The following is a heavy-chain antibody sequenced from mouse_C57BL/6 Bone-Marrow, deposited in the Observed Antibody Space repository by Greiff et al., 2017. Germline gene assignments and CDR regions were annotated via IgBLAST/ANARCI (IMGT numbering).Heavy chain of an antibody. D-gene: IGHD1-1*01. Sequence: QVQLQQPGAELVKPGASVKLSCKASGYTFTSYWMHWVKQRPGQGLEWIGMIHPSDSGTNYNQKFKSKATLTVDKSSSTAYMQLSSLTSEDSAVXYWVRYDYGSSHWYFDVWGTGTTVTVSS. CDR2: IHPSDSGT. J-gene: IGHJ1*03. CDR3: VRYDYGSSHWYFDV. V-gene: IGHV1-64*01. CDR1: GYTFTSYW.